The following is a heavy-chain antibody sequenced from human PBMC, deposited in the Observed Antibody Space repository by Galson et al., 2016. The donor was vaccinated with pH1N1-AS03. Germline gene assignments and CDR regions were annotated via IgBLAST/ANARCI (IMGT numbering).Heavy chain of an antibody. Sequence: QSGAEVKKPGESLKISCKGSGYSFTKNWIGWVRQMPGKGLEWMGFIYPIDSDTRYSPAFQGQVTISVDKSINTAYLQWSSLKAADTAIYFWARHREDQVLSSPMDVWGRGTTVIVSS. CDR1: GYSFTKNW. D-gene: IGHD1-26*01. CDR2: IYPIDSDT. J-gene: IGHJ6*02. CDR3: ARHREDQVLSSPMDV. V-gene: IGHV5-51*01.